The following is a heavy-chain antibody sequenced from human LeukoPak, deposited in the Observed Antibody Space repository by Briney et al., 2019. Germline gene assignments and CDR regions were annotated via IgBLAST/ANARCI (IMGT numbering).Heavy chain of an antibody. J-gene: IGHJ4*02. Sequence: GGSLRLSCAASGFTFSSYWMHWVRQAPGKGLVWVSRISSDGSSTTYADSVKGRFTISRDNAKNSLYLQMNSLRAEDTAVYYCARSRLRLGELSYYFDYWGQGTLVTVSS. V-gene: IGHV3-74*01. CDR2: ISSDGSST. CDR1: GFTFSSYW. D-gene: IGHD3-16*02. CDR3: ARSRLRLGELSYYFDY.